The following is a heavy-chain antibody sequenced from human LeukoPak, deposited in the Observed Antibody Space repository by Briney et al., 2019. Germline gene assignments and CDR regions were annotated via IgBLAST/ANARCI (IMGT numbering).Heavy chain of an antibody. J-gene: IGHJ5*02. Sequence: SETLSLTCTVSGYSISSGYYWGWIRQPPGKGLEWIGSIHHSGSTYYNPSLKSRVTISVDTSKNQFSLKLSSVTAADTAVYYCARESGGNSGGRGWFDPWGQGTLVTVSS. CDR2: IHHSGST. V-gene: IGHV4-38-2*02. D-gene: IGHD4-23*01. CDR3: ARESGGNSGGRGWFDP. CDR1: GYSISSGYY.